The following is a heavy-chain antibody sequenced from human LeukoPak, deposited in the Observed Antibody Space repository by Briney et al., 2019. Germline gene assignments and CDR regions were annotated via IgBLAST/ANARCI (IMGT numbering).Heavy chain of an antibody. CDR2: ISSSSSYI. CDR1: GFTFSSYS. D-gene: IGHD4-11*01. J-gene: IGHJ3*02. V-gene: IGHV3-21*01. CDR3: ARVTTQYITTDAFDI. Sequence: GGSLRLSCAASGFTFSSYSMNWVRQAPGKGLEWVSSISSSSSYIYYADSVKGRFTISRDNAKNSLYLQMNGLRAEDTAVYYCARVTTQYITTDAFDIWGQGTMVTVSS.